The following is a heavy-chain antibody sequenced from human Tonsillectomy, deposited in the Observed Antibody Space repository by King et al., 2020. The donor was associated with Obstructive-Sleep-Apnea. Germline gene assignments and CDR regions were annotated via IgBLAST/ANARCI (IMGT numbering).Heavy chain of an antibody. D-gene: IGHD3-10*01. J-gene: IGHJ1*01. V-gene: IGHV3-11*01. CDR3: AREWGGSGSYYRDPAEYFQR. CDR2: ISSSGSTI. Sequence: QLVQSGGGLVKPGGSLRLSCAASGFTFSDYYMSWIRQAPGKGLEWVSYISSSGSTIYYADSVKGRFTISRDNAKNSLYLQMNSLRAEDTAVYYCAREWGGSGSYYRDPAEYFQRWGQGTLVTVSS. CDR1: GFTFSDYY.